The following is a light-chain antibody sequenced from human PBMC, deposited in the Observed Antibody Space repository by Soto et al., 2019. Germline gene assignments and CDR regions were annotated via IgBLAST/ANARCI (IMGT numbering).Light chain of an antibody. CDR3: QSYDSSLSGSDV. Sequence: QSALTQPASVSGSPGQSITISCTGTSSDIGGYNYVSWYQQHPGKAPKLMIYEVSNRPSGVYNRFSGSKSGNTASLTISGLQAEDEAYYYCQSYDSSLSGSDVFGTGTKLTVL. V-gene: IGLV2-14*01. CDR1: SSDIGGYNY. CDR2: EVS. J-gene: IGLJ1*01.